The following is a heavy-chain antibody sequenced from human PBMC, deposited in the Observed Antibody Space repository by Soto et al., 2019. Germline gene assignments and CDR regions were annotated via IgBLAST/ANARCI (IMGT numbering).Heavy chain of an antibody. CDR2: IYYSGST. Sequence: SETLSLTCTVSGGSVSSGIYYWSWIRQPPGKGLEWIGYIYYSGSTYYNPSLKSRVTISVDTSKNQFSLKLSSVTAADTAVYYCARPKGEGVSGGYSGSAPRGKGTLDPVSP. D-gene: IGHD3-10*01. CDR1: GGSVSSGIYY. CDR3: ARPKGEGVSGGYSGSAP. J-gene: IGHJ5*02. V-gene: IGHV4-39*01.